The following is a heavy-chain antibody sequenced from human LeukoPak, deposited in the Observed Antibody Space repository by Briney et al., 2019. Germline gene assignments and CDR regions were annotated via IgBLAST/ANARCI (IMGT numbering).Heavy chain of an antibody. CDR3: ASRVAFDI. V-gene: IGHV3-11*01. CDR1: GFTFGDYY. J-gene: IGHJ3*02. D-gene: IGHD3-3*01. CDR2: IDGSSSRI. Sequence: GGSLRLSCAASGFTFGDYYMSWIRQAPGKGLEWVSYIDGSSSRINYADSVKGRFTISRDNAKNSLFLQMNSLTVEDTAVYSCASRVAFDIWGLGTMVTVSS.